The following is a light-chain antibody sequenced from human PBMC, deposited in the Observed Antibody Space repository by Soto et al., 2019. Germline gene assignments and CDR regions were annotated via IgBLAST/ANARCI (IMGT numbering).Light chain of an antibody. Sequence: DIPMTQSPPTLSASVGDRVTITCRASQSINSWLAWYRQKPGKAPKLLIYDASSLESGVPSRFSGSASGAEFTLTISSLQPDDFATYYCQQYNSYPYTFGQGTKLEIK. CDR3: QQYNSYPYT. J-gene: IGKJ2*01. V-gene: IGKV1-5*01. CDR1: QSINSW. CDR2: DAS.